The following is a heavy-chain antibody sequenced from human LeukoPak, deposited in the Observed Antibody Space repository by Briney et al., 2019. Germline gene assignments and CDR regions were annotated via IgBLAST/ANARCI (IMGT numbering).Heavy chain of an antibody. CDR3: ARGSGYDLGYYYYYMDV. V-gene: IGHV1-2*02. D-gene: IGHD5-12*01. J-gene: IGHJ6*03. Sequence: GASVKVSCKASGYTFTGYYMHWVRQAPGQRLEWMGWINPNSGGTNYAQKFQGRVTMTRDTSISTAYMELSRLRSDDTAVYYCARGSGYDLGYYYYYMDVWGKGTTVTIS. CDR2: INPNSGGT. CDR1: GYTFTGYY.